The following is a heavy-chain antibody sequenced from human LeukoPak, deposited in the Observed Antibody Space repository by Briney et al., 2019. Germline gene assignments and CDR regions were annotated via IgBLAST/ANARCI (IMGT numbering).Heavy chain of an antibody. V-gene: IGHV3-30*03. D-gene: IGHD5-18*01. CDR1: GFTFSSYG. CDR2: ISYDGSNT. CDR3: ARNPYSFALDY. J-gene: IGHJ4*02. Sequence: GGSLRLSCAASGFTFSSYGMHWVRQASGKGLEWVTVISYDGSNTYYADSVKGRFTISRDNSKNTLYLQMNSLRAEDTAVYYCARNPYSFALDYWGPGSLVTVSS.